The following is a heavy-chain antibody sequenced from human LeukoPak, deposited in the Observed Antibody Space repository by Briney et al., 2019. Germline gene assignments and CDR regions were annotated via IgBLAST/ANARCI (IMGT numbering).Heavy chain of an antibody. Sequence: GGSLRLSCAATGFTFSNYAMTWVRQAPGKGLEWVSAIIGSGGSTNYADSLKGRFTISRDNSKNTLHLQMNSLRAEDTAVYYCARSIAATGRALDYWGQGTLVTVSS. CDR3: ARSIAATGRALDY. J-gene: IGHJ4*02. V-gene: IGHV3-23*01. D-gene: IGHD6-13*01. CDR2: IIGSGGST. CDR1: GFTFSNYA.